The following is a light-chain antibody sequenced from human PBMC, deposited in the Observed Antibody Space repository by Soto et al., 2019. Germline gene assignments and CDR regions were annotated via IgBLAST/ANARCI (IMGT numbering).Light chain of an antibody. CDR1: QTISSW. V-gene: IGKV1-5*01. J-gene: IGKJ1*01. CDR2: AAS. Sequence: DIQMTHSPSTLSAPVGDRVTITCRASQTISSWLAWYQQKPGKAPKLLIYAASTLESGVSSRFSGRGSGTEFTLTINSLQPEDFATYYCQQYKSYLRTFGQGTKVDIK. CDR3: QQYKSYLRT.